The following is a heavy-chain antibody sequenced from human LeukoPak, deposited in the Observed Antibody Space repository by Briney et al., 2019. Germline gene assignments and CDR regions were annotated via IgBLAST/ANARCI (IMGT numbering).Heavy chain of an antibody. CDR3: ARDYETVAGTFDF. V-gene: IGHV1-18*01. CDR2: ISPYNGHT. CDR1: GSSFTRYG. J-gene: IGHJ4*02. D-gene: IGHD6-19*01. Sequence: GASVKVSCKASGSSFTRYGISWVRQAPGQGFEWMGWISPYNGHTNYAQKLQGRVTMTTDTSTSTAYMELRSLRSDDTAIYYCARDYETVAGTFDFWGQGTLVTVSS.